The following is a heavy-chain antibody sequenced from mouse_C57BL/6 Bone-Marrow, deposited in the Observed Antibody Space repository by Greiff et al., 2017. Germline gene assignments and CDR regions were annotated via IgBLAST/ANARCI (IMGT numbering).Heavy chain of an antibody. J-gene: IGHJ4*01. Sequence: EVQGVESGAELVRPGASVKLSCTASGFNIKDDYMHWVKQRPEQGLEWIGWIDPENGDTEYASKFQGKATITADTSSNTAYLQLSSLTSEDTAVYYCTPHYYAMDYWGQGTSVTVSS. CDR3: TPHYYAMDY. CDR1: GFNIKDDY. CDR2: IDPENGDT. V-gene: IGHV14-4*01.